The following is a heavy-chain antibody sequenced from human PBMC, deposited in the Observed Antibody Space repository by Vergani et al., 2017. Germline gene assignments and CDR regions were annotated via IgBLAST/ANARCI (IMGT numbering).Heavy chain of an antibody. Sequence: QVQLVESGGGLVKPGGSLRLSCAASGFTFSDYYMSWIRQAPGKGLEWVSYISSSSSYTNYADSVKGRITISRDNAKNSLYLQMNSLRAEDTAVYYCARDTLPYCSGGGCICYCYCGMDVWGQGTTVTVSS. CDR2: ISSSSSYT. D-gene: IGHD2-15*01. J-gene: IGHJ6*02. CDR1: GFTFSDYY. V-gene: IGHV3-11*05. CDR3: ARDTLPYCSGGGCICYCYCGMDV.